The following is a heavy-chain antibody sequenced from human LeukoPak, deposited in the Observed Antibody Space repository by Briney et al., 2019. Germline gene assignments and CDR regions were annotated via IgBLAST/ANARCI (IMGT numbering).Heavy chain of an antibody. Sequence: GGSLRLSCAASGFTFSSYAMNWVRQPPGKGLEYVSAISSNGGSTYYASSVKGRSTISRDNSKNTLYLQMGSLRAQDMAVYYCARGGYGASTPYYMDVWGKGTTVTVPS. D-gene: IGHD1-26*01. CDR1: GFTFSSYA. CDR2: ISSNGGST. CDR3: ARGGYGASTPYYMDV. J-gene: IGHJ6*03. V-gene: IGHV3-64*01.